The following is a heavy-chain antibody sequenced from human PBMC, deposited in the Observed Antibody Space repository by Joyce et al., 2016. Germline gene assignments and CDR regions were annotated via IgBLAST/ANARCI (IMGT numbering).Heavy chain of an antibody. CDR1: GFTFGGSS. J-gene: IGHJ3*02. CDR3: ARGGRLNAFDI. V-gene: IGHV3-23*01. CDR2: IRAGGADT. Sequence: EVQLLESGGGLVQPGESLRLSCAASGFTFGGSSMSWVRQAPGKGLEWVSSIRAGGADTFYTDSVKGRFTISRDNSRNTLYLQMHSLRAEDTAVYYCARGGRLNAFDIWGQGTMVTVSP.